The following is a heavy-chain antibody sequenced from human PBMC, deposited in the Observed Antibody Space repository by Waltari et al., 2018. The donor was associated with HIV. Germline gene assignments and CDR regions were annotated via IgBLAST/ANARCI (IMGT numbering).Heavy chain of an antibody. CDR2: IQYGGNT. Sequence: QLQLQESGPGVVKPLETLSLTCTVSGGFFRSSDYYWDWIRQSPGKGIEWIGNIQYGGNTSYNPSLESRVSLSIDTSRGQFSLTLKDVTAADTAVYFCARRGNYRAAEYNYYGPWGQGIQVIVSS. CDR3: ARRGNYRAAEYNYYGP. J-gene: IGHJ5*02. CDR1: GGFFRSSDYY. V-gene: IGHV4-39*01. D-gene: IGHD1-7*01.